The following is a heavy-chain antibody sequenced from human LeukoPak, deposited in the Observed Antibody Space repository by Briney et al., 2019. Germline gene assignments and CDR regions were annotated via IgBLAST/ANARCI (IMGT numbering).Heavy chain of an antibody. J-gene: IGHJ6*02. Sequence: SETLSLTCTVSGGSISSYYWSWIRQPPGKGLEWIGYIYYSGSTNYNPSLKSRVTISVDTSKNQFSLKLSSVTAADTAVYYCATLRYPYYYGMDVWGQGTTVTVSS. CDR1: GGSISSYY. V-gene: IGHV4-59*01. CDR2: IYYSGST. CDR3: ATLRYPYYYGMDV. D-gene: IGHD4-17*01.